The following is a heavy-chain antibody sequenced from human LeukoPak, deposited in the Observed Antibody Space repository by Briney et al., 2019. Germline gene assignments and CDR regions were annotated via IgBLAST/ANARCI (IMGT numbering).Heavy chain of an antibody. Sequence: SETLSLTCTVSGGSIASSGYYWSWVRQPPGKGLEWIATVYYSGTTYYNAPLKSRVTIFVDTSKNQFSLKLSSVTAADTAVYYCARYVVVTTKYYFDYWGQGALVTVSS. J-gene: IGHJ4*02. D-gene: IGHD2-21*02. V-gene: IGHV4-39*01. CDR1: GGSIASSGYY. CDR3: ARYVVVTTKYYFDY. CDR2: VYYSGTT.